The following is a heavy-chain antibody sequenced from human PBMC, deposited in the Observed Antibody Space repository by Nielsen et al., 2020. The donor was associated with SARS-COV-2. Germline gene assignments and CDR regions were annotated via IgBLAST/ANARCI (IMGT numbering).Heavy chain of an antibody. CDR1: GFTFSSYG. J-gene: IGHJ6*02. D-gene: IGHD3-16*02. V-gene: IGHV3-33*01. Sequence: GKSLKISCAASGFTFSSYGMHWVRQAPGKGLEWVAVIWYDGSNKYYADSVKGRFTISRDNSKNTLYLQMNSLRAEDTAVYYCAGHLSWYGMDVWGQGTTVTVSS. CDR2: IWYDGSNK. CDR3: AGHLSWYGMDV.